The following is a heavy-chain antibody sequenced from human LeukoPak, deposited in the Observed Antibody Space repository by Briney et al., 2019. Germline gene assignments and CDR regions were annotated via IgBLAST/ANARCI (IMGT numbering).Heavy chain of an antibody. J-gene: IGHJ6*03. CDR2: INHSGST. V-gene: IGHV4-34*01. CDR1: GGSISSYY. CDR3: ARAEVGYGDYVRRYYYMDV. Sequence: PSETLSLTCTVSGGSISSYYWSWIRQPPGKGLEWIGEINHSGSTNYNPSLKSRVTISVDTSKNQFSLKLSSVTAADTAVYYCARAEVGYGDYVRRYYYMDVWGKGTTVTVSS. D-gene: IGHD4-17*01.